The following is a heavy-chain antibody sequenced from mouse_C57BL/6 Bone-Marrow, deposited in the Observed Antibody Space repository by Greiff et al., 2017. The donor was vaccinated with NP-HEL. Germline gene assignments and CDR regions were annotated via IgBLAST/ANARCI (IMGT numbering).Heavy chain of an antibody. CDR3: ARYINYDYDGYFDY. CDR2: IRNKANGYTT. D-gene: IGHD2-4*01. CDR1: GFTFTDYY. V-gene: IGHV7-3*01. Sequence: EVKVVESGGGLVQPGGSLSLSCAASGFTFTDYYMSWVRQPPGKALEWLGFIRNKANGYTTEYSASVQGRFTISRDNSQSILYLQMNALRAEDSATYYCARYINYDYDGYFDYWGQGTTLTVSS. J-gene: IGHJ2*01.